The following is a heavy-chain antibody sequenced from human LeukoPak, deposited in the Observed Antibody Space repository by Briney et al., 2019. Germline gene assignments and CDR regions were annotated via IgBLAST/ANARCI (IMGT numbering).Heavy chain of an antibody. CDR1: GGSIRSSSYN. D-gene: IGHD1-26*01. CDR3: ARTGGSFCFYYYMDV. V-gene: IGHV4-39*07. Sequence: SETLSLTCAVSGGSIRSSSYNWGWIRQPPGKGLELIGSIHYTGSTYYNPSLKSRVTISVDTSNNQFSLKLTSVTAADTAVYYCARTGGSFCFYYYMDVWGKGTTVTVSS. CDR2: IHYTGST. J-gene: IGHJ6*03.